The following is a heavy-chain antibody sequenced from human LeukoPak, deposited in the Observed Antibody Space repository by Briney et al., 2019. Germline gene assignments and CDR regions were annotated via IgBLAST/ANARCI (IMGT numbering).Heavy chain of an antibody. CDR2: INADSGDT. Sequence: GGSLRLSCAASGFTFSDTWLSWVRQAPGQRLEWMGWINADSGDTKYSQKFQGRVTITRDTSASTAYMELSSLRSEDTAVYYCARDEVTARVYFDYWGQGALVTVSS. V-gene: IGHV1-3*01. CDR3: ARDEVTARVYFDY. CDR1: GFTFSDTW. D-gene: IGHD2-21*02. J-gene: IGHJ4*02.